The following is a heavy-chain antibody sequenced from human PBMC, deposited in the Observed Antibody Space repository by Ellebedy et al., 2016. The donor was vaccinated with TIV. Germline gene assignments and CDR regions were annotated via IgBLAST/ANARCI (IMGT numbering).Heavy chain of an antibody. V-gene: IGHV3-23*01. J-gene: IGHJ4*02. CDR2: INGSGSRT. Sequence: GESLKISXAASGFTAGFTFSGYVMSWVRQAPGKGLEWVSGINGSGSRTYYADSVKGRFTLSRDNSKNTLYLQMDSLRAEDTAVYYCAKDSGNLLFGAPDDWGQGTLVTVSS. D-gene: IGHD3-10*01. CDR3: AKDSGNLLFGAPDD. CDR1: GFTAGFTFSGYV.